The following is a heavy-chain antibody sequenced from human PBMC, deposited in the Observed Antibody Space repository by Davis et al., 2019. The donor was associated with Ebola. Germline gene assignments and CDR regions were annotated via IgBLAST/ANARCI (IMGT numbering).Heavy chain of an antibody. V-gene: IGHV3-15*01. D-gene: IGHD6-13*01. J-gene: IGHJ4*02. Sequence: GGSLRLSCTAPAFSVTDVWMGWVRQAPGKGLEWVARIKSRRDGGTTDHAAPVRGRFSISRDESRNTVYLQMNSLRIEDTAVYFCTTDRGIAIRPLFDSWGQGTLVTVSS. CDR2: IKSRRDGGTT. CDR3: TTDRGIAIRPLFDS. CDR1: AFSVTDVW.